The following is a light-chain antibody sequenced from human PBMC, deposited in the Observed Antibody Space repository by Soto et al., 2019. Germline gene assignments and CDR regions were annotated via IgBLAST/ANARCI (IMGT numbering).Light chain of an antibody. J-gene: IGLJ1*01. CDR2: DVS. Sequence: QSALTQPRSVSGSLGQSVTISCTGTSSDVGAYNFVSWYQQRPGRAPKLILCDVSKRPSGVPDRFSGSKSGNTASLTISGLQAEDEADYYCCSYAHNFYVFGTGTKVTV. CDR1: SSDVGAYNF. CDR3: CSYAHNFYV. V-gene: IGLV2-11*01.